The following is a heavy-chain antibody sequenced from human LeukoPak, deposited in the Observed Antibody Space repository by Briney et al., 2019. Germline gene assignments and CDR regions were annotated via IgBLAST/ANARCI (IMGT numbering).Heavy chain of an antibody. Sequence: SETLSLTCAVYGGSFSGYYWSWIRQPPGKGLEWIGEINHSGGTNYNPSLKSRVTISVDTSKNQFSLKLSSVTAADTAVYYCARLWKGDYWGQGTLVTVSS. D-gene: IGHD3-3*01. V-gene: IGHV4-34*01. CDR3: ARLWKGDY. CDR2: INHSGGT. CDR1: GGSFSGYY. J-gene: IGHJ4*02.